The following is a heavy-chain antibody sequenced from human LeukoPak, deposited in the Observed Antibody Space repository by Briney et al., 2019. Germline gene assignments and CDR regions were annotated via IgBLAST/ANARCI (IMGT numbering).Heavy chain of an antibody. J-gene: IGHJ4*02. Sequence: PSETLSLTCTVSGGSISTYYWSWLRQPPGKGLEWIGYIYYSGSTNYNPSLKSRVTISVDTSKNQFSLKLSSVTAADTAVYYCARDLGDNGGYFDYWGQGTLVTVSS. CDR1: GGSISTYY. D-gene: IGHD4-23*01. CDR3: ARDLGDNGGYFDY. V-gene: IGHV4-59*01. CDR2: IYYSGST.